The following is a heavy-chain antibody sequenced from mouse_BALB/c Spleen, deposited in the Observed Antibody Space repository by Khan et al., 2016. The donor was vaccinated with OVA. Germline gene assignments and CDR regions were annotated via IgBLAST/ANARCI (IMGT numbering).Heavy chain of an antibody. Sequence: LQQSGPDLVKPGASMKISCKASGYSFTGYYIHWVKQSHGKSLEWIGRVNPNNGGTSYNQKFKGKAILTVDKSSNTAYMELRSLTSEDSAVYSCAIYHGYFDVWGAGTMVTVSS. J-gene: IGHJ1*01. CDR3: AIYHGYFDV. CDR2: VNPNNGGT. D-gene: IGHD1-1*01. CDR1: GYSFTGYY. V-gene: IGHV1-26*01.